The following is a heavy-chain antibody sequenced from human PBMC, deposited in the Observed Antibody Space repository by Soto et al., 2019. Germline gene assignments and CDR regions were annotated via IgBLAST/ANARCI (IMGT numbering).Heavy chain of an antibody. CDR2: ISANNGNT. J-gene: IGHJ4*02. CDR1: GYTFTGYY. D-gene: IGHD4-17*01. Sequence: ASVKVACKASGYTFTGYYMHWVRQAPGQGLEWMGWISANNGNTNYAQKLQGRVTMTTDTSTSTAYMELRSLRSDDTAVYYCARDDYGGNSDYWGQGTLVTVSS. V-gene: IGHV1-18*04. CDR3: ARDDYGGNSDY.